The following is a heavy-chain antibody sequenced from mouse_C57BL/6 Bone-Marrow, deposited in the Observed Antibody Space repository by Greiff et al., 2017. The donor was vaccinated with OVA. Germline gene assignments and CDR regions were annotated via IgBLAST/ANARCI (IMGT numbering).Heavy chain of an antibody. V-gene: IGHV1-15*01. J-gene: IGHJ3*01. CDR1: GYTFTDYE. D-gene: IGHD2-3*01. Sequence: QVQLQQSGAELVRPGASVTLSCKASGYTFTDYEMHWVKQTPVHGLEWIGAIDPETDGTAYNQKFKGKAILTADKSSSTAYMELRSLTSEDSAVYYCTRGGWLLPWFAYWGQGTLVTVSA. CDR2: IDPETDGT. CDR3: TRGGWLLPWFAY.